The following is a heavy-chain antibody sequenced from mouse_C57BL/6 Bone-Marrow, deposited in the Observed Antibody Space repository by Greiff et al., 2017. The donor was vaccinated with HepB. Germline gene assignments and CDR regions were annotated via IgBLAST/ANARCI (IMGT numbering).Heavy chain of an antibody. J-gene: IGHJ1*03. V-gene: IGHV7-3*01. CDR2: IRNKANGYTT. CDR3: ARYISYGSRGPFDV. D-gene: IGHD1-1*01. CDR1: GFTFTDYY. Sequence: EVQLVESGGGLVQPGGSLSLSCAASGFTFTDYYMSWVRQPPGKALEWLGFIRNKANGYTTEYSASVKGRFTISRDNSQSILYRQMNALRAEDSATYYCARYISYGSRGPFDVWGTGTTVTVSS.